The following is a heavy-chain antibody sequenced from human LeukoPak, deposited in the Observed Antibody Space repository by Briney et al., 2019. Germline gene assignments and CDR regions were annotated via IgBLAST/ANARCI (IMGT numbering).Heavy chain of an antibody. CDR2: INPNSGGT. CDR1: VYTFTFYY. J-gene: IGHJ3*02. Sequence: ASVTVSFTSSVYTFTFYYMHWVRQAPGQGLEWMGWINPNSGGTKYAQKFQGRVTMTRDTSISTAYMQLSRLRSDHTAVYYCARATVTRSAFDIWGQGTMVTVSS. D-gene: IGHD4-17*01. V-gene: IGHV1-2*02. CDR3: ARATVTRSAFDI.